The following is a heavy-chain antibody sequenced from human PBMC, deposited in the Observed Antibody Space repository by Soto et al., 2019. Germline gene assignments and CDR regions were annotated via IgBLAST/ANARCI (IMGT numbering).Heavy chain of an antibody. CDR3: ARLPVHYYDSSGSPHRPNIGYFDY. J-gene: IGHJ4*02. CDR1: GFSLSTSGMC. Sequence: SGPTLVKPTQTLTLTCTFSGFSLSTSGMCVSWIRQPPGKALEWLALIDWDDDKYYSTSLKTRLTISKDTSKNQVVLTMTNMDPVDTATYYCARLPVHYYDSSGSPHRPNIGYFDYWGQGTLVTVSS. D-gene: IGHD3-22*01. V-gene: IGHV2-70*01. CDR2: IDWDDDK.